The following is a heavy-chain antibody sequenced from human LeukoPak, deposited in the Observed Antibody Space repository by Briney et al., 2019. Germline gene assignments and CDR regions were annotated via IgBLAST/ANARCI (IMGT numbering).Heavy chain of an antibody. CDR1: GFTFSSYA. Sequence: GRSLRLSCAASGFTFSSYAMHWVRQAPGKGLEWVAVISYDGSNKYYADSVKGRFTISRDNSKNTLYLQMNSLRAEDTAVYYCTRDTLYCSGGYCYHDIWGQGTMVTVSS. D-gene: IGHD2-15*01. V-gene: IGHV3-30-3*01. J-gene: IGHJ3*02. CDR2: ISYDGSNK. CDR3: TRDTLYCSGGYCYHDI.